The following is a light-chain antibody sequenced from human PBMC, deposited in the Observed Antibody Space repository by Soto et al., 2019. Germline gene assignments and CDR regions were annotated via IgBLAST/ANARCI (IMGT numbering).Light chain of an antibody. CDR3: QQYGCSCT. Sequence: EIVMTQSPGTLSLSPGERATLSCRASQSVSSIYLAWYQQTPGQAHRLVIYGSSNRATGLPDVFSGRGSATVFSLTISRLEPEDSALYYCQQYGCSCTFGQGTKVEIK. V-gene: IGKV3-20*01. J-gene: IGKJ1*01. CDR1: QSVSSIY. CDR2: GSS.